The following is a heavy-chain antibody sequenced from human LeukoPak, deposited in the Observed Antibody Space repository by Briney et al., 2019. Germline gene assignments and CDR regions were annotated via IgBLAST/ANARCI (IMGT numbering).Heavy chain of an antibody. CDR2: INPSGGST. D-gene: IGHD5-18*01. J-gene: IGHJ4*02. CDR1: GYTFTSYY. V-gene: IGHV1-46*01. Sequence: ASVKVSCKASGYTFTSYYMHWVRQAPGQGLEWMGIINPSGGSTSYAQKFQGRVTMTRDTSTSTVYMELSSLRSEDTAVYYCARDVPLVDTAMVFRRLDYWGQGTLVTVSS. CDR3: ARDVPLVDTAMVFRRLDY.